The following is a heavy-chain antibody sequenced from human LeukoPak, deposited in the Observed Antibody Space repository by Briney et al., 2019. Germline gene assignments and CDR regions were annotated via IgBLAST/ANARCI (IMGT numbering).Heavy chain of an antibody. V-gene: IGHV3-23*01. CDR2: ISGSGGST. J-gene: IGHJ4*02. CDR3: ARARNNYDSSGYSALDY. D-gene: IGHD3-22*01. CDR1: GFTFSSYA. Sequence: GGSLRLSCAASGFTFSSYAMSWVRQAPGKGLEWVASISGSGGSTYYADSVKGRFTISRDNSKNTLYLQMNSLRAEDTAVYYCARARNNYDSSGYSALDYWGQGTLVTVSS.